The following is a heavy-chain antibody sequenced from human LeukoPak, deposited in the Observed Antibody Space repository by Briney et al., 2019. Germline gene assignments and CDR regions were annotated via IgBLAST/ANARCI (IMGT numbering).Heavy chain of an antibody. Sequence: SQTLSLTCTVSGGAISSGGYYWSWIRQHPGKGLEWIGYIYYSGSTYYNPSLKSRVTISVDTSKNQFSLNLSSVTAADTAVYYCAREGGNFYDLYFDYWGQGTLVTVSS. V-gene: IGHV4-31*03. CDR1: GGAISSGGYY. CDR2: IYYSGST. CDR3: AREGGNFYDLYFDY. D-gene: IGHD5/OR15-5a*01. J-gene: IGHJ4*02.